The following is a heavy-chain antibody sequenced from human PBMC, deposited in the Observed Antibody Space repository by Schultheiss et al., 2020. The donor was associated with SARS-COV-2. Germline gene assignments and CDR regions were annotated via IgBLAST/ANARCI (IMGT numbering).Heavy chain of an antibody. V-gene: IGHV3-30*07. Sequence: GGSLRLSCAASGFTFSSYAMHWVRQAPGKGLEWVAVISYDGSYKYYADSVKGRFTISRDNSKNTLYLQMNSLRAEDTAVYYCAKTHFYFDYWGQGTLVTVSS. CDR3: AKTHFYFDY. J-gene: IGHJ4*02. CDR1: GFTFSSYA. CDR2: ISYDGSYK.